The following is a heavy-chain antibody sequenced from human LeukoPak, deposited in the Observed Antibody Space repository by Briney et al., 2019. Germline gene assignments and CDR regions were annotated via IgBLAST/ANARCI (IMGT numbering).Heavy chain of an antibody. CDR3: ASPQKDKHYDFGY. V-gene: IGHV1-18*01. Sequence: GASVKVSCQACVYNFHIYGVSWVRQAPGQGLDGMGWISAYSGDTHYAQKFQGRVTMTTDISTSTAYMELRSLRSDDTAVYYCASPQKDKHYDFGYWGQGTLVTVSS. D-gene: IGHD3-3*01. CDR2: ISAYSGDT. J-gene: IGHJ4*02. CDR1: VYNFHIYG.